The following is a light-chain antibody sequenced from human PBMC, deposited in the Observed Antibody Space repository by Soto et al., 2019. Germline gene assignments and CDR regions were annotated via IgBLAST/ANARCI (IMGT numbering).Light chain of an antibody. Sequence: EIVMTQSPATLSVSPGERATLSCRASQSVSSNLAWYQQKPGQAPRLLIYGAPTRATGIPARFSGSGSGTEFTLTISRLQSEDFAVYYCQQYNNWPPAWTFGQGTKGDIK. CDR3: QQYNNWPPAWT. CDR2: GAP. CDR1: QSVSSN. J-gene: IGKJ1*01. V-gene: IGKV3-15*01.